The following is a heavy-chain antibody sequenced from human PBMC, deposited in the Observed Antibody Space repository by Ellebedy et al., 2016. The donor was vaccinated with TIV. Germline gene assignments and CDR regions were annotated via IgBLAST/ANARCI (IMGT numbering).Heavy chain of an antibody. V-gene: IGHV1-3*01. Sequence: AASVKVSCKASGYTFTSYAMHWVRHAPGQRLEWMRWINAGNGNTKYSQKFQGRVTIPRDTSASTAYMGLSSLRSEDTAVNYCARVKWELPFGYWGQGTLVTVSS. CDR1: GYTFTSYA. CDR3: ARVKWELPFGY. CDR2: INAGNGNT. J-gene: IGHJ4*02. D-gene: IGHD1-26*01.